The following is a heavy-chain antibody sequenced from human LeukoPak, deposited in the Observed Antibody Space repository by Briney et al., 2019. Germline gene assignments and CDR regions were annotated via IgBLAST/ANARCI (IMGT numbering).Heavy chain of an antibody. J-gene: IGHJ5*02. CDR2: INSDGSST. Sequence: QPGGSLRLSCAASGFTFSSYWMHWVRQAPGKGLVWVSRINSDGSSTSYADSVKGRFTISRDNAKNTLYLQMNSLRAEDTAVYYCARGPQVVAATWSYWFDPWGQGTLVTVSS. D-gene: IGHD2-15*01. CDR1: GFTFSSYW. V-gene: IGHV3-74*01. CDR3: ARGPQVVAATWSYWFDP.